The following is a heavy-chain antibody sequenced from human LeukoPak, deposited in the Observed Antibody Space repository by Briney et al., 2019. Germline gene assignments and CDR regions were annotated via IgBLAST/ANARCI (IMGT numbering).Heavy chain of an antibody. CDR2: MYPDDSST. CDR1: GYIFGSYW. D-gene: IGHD3-10*01. J-gene: IGHJ4*02. Sequence: GESLQISCKGSGYIFGSYWIAWVRQMAGKGLEWMGAMYPDDSSTVYSPSFEGQVTISADKSISTAYLQWSSLKASDTAMYYCARRVYGSGSYYYFDYWGQATLVTVSS. CDR3: ARRVYGSGSYYYFDY. V-gene: IGHV5-51*01.